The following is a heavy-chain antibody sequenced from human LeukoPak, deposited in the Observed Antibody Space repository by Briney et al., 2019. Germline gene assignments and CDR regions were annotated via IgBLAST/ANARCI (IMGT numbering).Heavy chain of an antibody. CDR2: ISSSGSTI. CDR3: ARSGSPTHDAFDI. D-gene: IGHD1-26*01. J-gene: IGHJ3*02. Sequence: YISSSGSTIYYADSVKGRFTISRDNAKNSLYLQMNSLRAEDTAVYYCARSGSPTHDAFDIWGQGTMVTVSS. V-gene: IGHV3-11*04.